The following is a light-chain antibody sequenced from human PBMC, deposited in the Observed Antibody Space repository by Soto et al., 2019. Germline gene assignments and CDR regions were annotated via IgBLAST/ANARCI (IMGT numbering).Light chain of an antibody. V-gene: IGKV3-15*01. CDR3: QQYNNWPRT. J-gene: IGKJ1*01. CDR2: GAS. Sequence: ERVMTQSPATLPVSPGERATLSCRASQSVSSNLAWYKQNPGQAPRPLIYGASTRATGIPARFSGSGSGTDFTLTIISLKSEDFEVYYCQQYNNWPRTFGQGTKVDIK. CDR1: QSVSSN.